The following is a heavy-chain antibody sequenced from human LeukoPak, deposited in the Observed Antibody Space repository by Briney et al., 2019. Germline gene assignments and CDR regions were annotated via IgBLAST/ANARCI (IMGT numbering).Heavy chain of an antibody. Sequence: SETLSLTCAVYGGSFSGYYWSWIRQPPGKGLEWIGEINHSGSTNYNPSLKSRVTISVDTSKNQFSLKLSSVTAADTAVYYCARDATDQGGRITMVRGHNWFDPWGQGTLVTVSS. CDR1: GGSFSGYY. CDR2: INHSGST. D-gene: IGHD3-10*01. CDR3: ARDATDQGGRITMVRGHNWFDP. V-gene: IGHV4-34*01. J-gene: IGHJ5*02.